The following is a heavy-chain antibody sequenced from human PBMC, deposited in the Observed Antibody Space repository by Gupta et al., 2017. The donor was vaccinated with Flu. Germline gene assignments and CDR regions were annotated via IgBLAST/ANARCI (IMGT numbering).Heavy chain of an antibody. J-gene: IGHJ4*02. CDR3: AKHLAERIAAAVNY. CDR2: ISGSGDST. CDR1: GSTFPAYA. V-gene: IGHV3-23*01. Sequence: EVQLLESGGGLVQPDGSLRLSCAASGSTFPAYAMIWVGQAPGRVLEGVSGISGSGDSTYYADSGKGRFTISRDNSNNTLHRQMHSLKAEETAVYYCAKHLAERIAAAVNYGVQGPLVTVSS.